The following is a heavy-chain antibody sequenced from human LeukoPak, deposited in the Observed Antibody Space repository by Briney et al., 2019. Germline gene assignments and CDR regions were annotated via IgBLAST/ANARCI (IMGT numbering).Heavy chain of an antibody. CDR1: GFTFDDYA. J-gene: IGHJ4*02. D-gene: IGHD6-13*01. CDR2: ISWNSGSI. CDR3: ARESLAAGTFDS. Sequence: PGGSLRLSCAASGFTFDDYAMHWVRQAPGKGLEWVSGISWNSGSIGYADSVKGRFTISRDNAKNSLYLQMNSLRVEDTAVYYCARESLAAGTFDSWGQGTLVTVSS. V-gene: IGHV3-9*01.